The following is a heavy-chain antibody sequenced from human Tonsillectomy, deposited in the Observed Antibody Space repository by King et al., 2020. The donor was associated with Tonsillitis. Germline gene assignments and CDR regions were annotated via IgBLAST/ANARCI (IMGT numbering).Heavy chain of an antibody. J-gene: IGHJ4*02. Sequence: VQLVESGGAVVHPGGSLTISCAASGFTFDDYTMHWVRQIPGKGLQWVSLISWNGETTFHADSVRGRFTISRDNTKNSLFLQMNSLEIEDTALYYCVKEEAFGHGGQGSLLSVPS. D-gene: IGHD3-10*01. CDR3: VKEEAFGH. CDR2: ISWNGETT. V-gene: IGHV3-43*01. CDR1: GFTFDDYT.